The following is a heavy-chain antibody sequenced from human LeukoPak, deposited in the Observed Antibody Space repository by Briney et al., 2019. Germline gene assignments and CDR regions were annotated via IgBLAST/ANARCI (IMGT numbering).Heavy chain of an antibody. CDR1: GGSISSGDYY. D-gene: IGHD5-24*01. V-gene: IGHV4-30-4*01. CDR2: IYYSGST. J-gene: IGHJ4*02. Sequence: PSQTLSLTCTVSGGSISSGDYYWSWIRQPPGKGLEGIGYIYYSGSTYYNPSLKSRVTISVDTSKNQFSLKLSSVTAADTAVYYCARVGMATMNFDYWGQGTLVTVSS. CDR3: ARVGMATMNFDY.